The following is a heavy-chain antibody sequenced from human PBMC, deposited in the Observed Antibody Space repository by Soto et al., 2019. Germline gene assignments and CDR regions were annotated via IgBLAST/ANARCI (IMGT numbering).Heavy chain of an antibody. CDR1: GGTFSSYD. V-gene: IGHV1-69*06. CDR3: ERGWWELGKAGVFDY. Sequence: QVQLVQSGAEVKKPGSSVKVSCKASGGTFSSYDISWVRQAPGQGLEWLGGIIPIFGTGNYAQKFKGRVTITADKSKSTAYMELSSLRSEDTAVYYCERGWWELGKAGVFDYWGQGTLVTVSS. J-gene: IGHJ4*02. D-gene: IGHD1-26*01. CDR2: IIPIFGTG.